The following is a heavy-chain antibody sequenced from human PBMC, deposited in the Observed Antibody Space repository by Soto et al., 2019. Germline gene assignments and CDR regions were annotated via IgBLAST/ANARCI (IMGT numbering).Heavy chain of an antibody. CDR1: GFIFDNSG. CDR2: ISWNGGNI. V-gene: IGHV3-9*01. CDR3: VKAGVRDPIVEVPVYFDN. Sequence: EVQLVESGGGLVQPGRSLRLSCEASGFIFDNSGMHWVRQAPGKGLEWVSGISWNGGNIGYADSVRGRFSISRDNAKDSLFLQMDSLRPDDTAFYYCVKAGVRDPIVEVPVYFDNWGQGTLVTVSS. J-gene: IGHJ4*02. D-gene: IGHD2-21*01.